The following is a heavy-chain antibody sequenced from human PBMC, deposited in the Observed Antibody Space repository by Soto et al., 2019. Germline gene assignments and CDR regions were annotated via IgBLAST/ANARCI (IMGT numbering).Heavy chain of an antibody. CDR1: GGSLSSSAYS. CDR2: IYQSGST. Sequence: QMHLQESGSGLVKPSQTLSLTCAVSGGSLSSSAYSWSWIRQPPGKGLAWIGFIYQSGSTYYNPSLKSRVTMSLDRAKNQFSLKLSSVTAADTAVYDCARELLFYDSDGFSWDDAFDIWGQGTMVTVSS. D-gene: IGHD3-22*01. CDR3: ARELLFYDSDGFSWDDAFDI. V-gene: IGHV4-30-2*01. J-gene: IGHJ3*02.